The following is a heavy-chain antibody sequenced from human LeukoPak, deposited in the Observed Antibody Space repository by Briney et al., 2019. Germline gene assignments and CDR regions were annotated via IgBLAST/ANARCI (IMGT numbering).Heavy chain of an antibody. CDR2: ISSTGTDI. CDR1: GFTFSNAW. Sequence: GGSLRLSCAASGFTFSNAWMNWVRQAPGKGLEWVSSISSTGTDINYADSVKGRFTISRDNAKNSLYLQMNSLRAEDSAVYYCATLGVYWGQGTLVTVSS. J-gene: IGHJ4*02. V-gene: IGHV3-21*06. D-gene: IGHD2-8*01. CDR3: ATLGVY.